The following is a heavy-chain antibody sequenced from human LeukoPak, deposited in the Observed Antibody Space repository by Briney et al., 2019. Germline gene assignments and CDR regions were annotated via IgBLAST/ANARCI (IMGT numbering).Heavy chain of an antibody. CDR2: ISGSGGST. J-gene: IGHJ4*02. V-gene: IGHV3-23*01. CDR1: GFTFSSYA. Sequence: PGGSLRRSSAASGFTFSSYAMSWVRQAPGKGLEWVSAISGSGGSTYYADSVKGRFTISRDNSKNTLYLQMNSLRAEDTAVYYCAKDGYYYDSSGYYYFDYWGQGTLVTVSS. D-gene: IGHD3-22*01. CDR3: AKDGYYYDSSGYYYFDY.